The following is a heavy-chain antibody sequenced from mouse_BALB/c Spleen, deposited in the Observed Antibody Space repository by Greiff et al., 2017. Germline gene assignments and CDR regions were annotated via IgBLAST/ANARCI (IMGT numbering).Heavy chain of an antibody. Sequence: VKLLESGAELAKPGASVKMSCKASGYTFTSYWMHWVKQRPGQGLEWIGYINPSTGYTEYNQKFKDKATLTADKSSSTAYMQLSSLTSEDSAVYYCARRASYYPFDYWGQGTTLTVSS. J-gene: IGHJ2*01. V-gene: IGHV1-7*01. CDR2: INPSTGYT. CDR3: ARRASYYPFDY. CDR1: GYTFTSYW. D-gene: IGHD2-10*01.